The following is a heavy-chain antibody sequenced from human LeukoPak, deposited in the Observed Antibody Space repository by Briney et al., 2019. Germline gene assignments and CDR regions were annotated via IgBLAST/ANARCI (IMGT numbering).Heavy chain of an antibody. CDR3: ARVYYYDSSGYYLDQ. J-gene: IGHJ4*02. Sequence: GGSLRLSCAASGLTFSAFAMNWVRQAPGKGLEYVSTISSNGGSTYYANSVKGRFTISRDNPKNTLYLQMGSLRAEDMAVYYCARVYYYDSSGYYLDQWGQGTLVTVSS. CDR2: ISSNGGST. V-gene: IGHV3-64*01. CDR1: GLTFSAFA. D-gene: IGHD3-22*01.